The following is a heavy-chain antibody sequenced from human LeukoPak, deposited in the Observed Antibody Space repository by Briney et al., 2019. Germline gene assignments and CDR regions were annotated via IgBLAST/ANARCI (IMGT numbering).Heavy chain of an antibody. V-gene: IGHV3-30-3*01. J-gene: IGHJ4*02. CDR2: ISYDGSNK. D-gene: IGHD6-13*01. CDR1: EFTFSSYA. CDR3: AKDEKGGSSWLDY. Sequence: GRSLRLSCAASEFTFSSYAMHWVRQAPGKGLEWVAVISYDGSNKYYADSVKGRFTISRDNSKNTLYLQMNSLRAEDTALYYCAKDEKGGSSWLDYWGQGTLVTVSS.